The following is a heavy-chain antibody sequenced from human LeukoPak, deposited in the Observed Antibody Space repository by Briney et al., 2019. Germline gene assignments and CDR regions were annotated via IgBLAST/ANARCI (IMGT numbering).Heavy chain of an antibody. CDR1: GGSISSYY. D-gene: IGHD6-13*01. CDR2: IYSTGST. J-gene: IGHJ4*02. CDR3: ARLIASAGTAGFDF. Sequence: SETLSLTCTVSGGSISSYYWSWIRQPAGKGLEWIGRIYSTGSTNYNPSLKSRVTVSVDTSKNQFSLRLRSVTAADTAVYYCARLIASAGTAGFDFWGQGALVTVSS. V-gene: IGHV4-4*07.